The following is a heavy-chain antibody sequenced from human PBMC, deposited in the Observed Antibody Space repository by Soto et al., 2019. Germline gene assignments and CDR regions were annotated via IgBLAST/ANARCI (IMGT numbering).Heavy chain of an antibody. CDR1: GFTFSSYG. J-gene: IGHJ1*01. CDR3: AREVIAAAGSEYCQH. CDR2: IWYDGSNK. D-gene: IGHD6-13*01. Sequence: QVQLVESGGGVVQPGRSLRLSCAASGFTFSSYGMHWVRQAPGKGLEWVAVIWYDGSNKYYADSVKGRFTISRDNSKNALYLQMNSLRAEDTAVYYCAREVIAAAGSEYCQHWGQGTLVTVCS. V-gene: IGHV3-33*01.